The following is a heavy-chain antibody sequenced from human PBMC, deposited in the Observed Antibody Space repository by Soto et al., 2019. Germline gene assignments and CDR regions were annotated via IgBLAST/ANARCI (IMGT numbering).Heavy chain of an antibody. CDR1: GFSLSTSGVG. V-gene: IGHV2-5*01. J-gene: IGHJ5*02. CDR2: IFWNDDK. Sequence: QITLEESGPLLLKPTQTLTLTCTFSGFSLSTSGVGVGWIRQPPGKALEWLALIFWNDDKRYNPSLNTRPSITKATSKIQVVLTMTNVAPVDTATYYCAHSFPSSRNYYDSSVSSWWFDPWGQGTLVTVSS. D-gene: IGHD3-22*01. CDR3: AHSFPSSRNYYDSSVSSWWFDP.